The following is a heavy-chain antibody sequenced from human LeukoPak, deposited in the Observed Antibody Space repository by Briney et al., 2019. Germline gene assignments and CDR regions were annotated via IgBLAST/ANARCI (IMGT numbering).Heavy chain of an antibody. J-gene: IGHJ4*02. Sequence: SSETLSLTCAVSGGSISSSNWWSWVRQPPGKGLEWIGEIYHSGSTNYNPSLKSRVTISVDKSKNQFSLKLSSVTAADTAVYYCARRVPYYYDSSGHLYFDYWGQGTLVTVSS. CDR3: ARRVPYYYDSSGHLYFDY. V-gene: IGHV4-4*02. CDR1: GGSISSSNW. CDR2: IYHSGST. D-gene: IGHD3-22*01.